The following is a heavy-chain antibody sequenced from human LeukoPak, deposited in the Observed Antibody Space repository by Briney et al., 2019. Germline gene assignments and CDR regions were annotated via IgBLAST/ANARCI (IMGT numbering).Heavy chain of an antibody. CDR3: ARDMSSGHYYGFDY. V-gene: IGHV1-2*02. Sequence: ASVKVSCKASGYTFTGYYMHWVRQAPGQGLEWMGWINPNSGGTNYAQKFQGRVTMTRDTSISTAYMELSRLRSDDTAVYCCARDMSSGHYYGFDYWGQGTLVTVSS. CDR2: INPNSGGT. J-gene: IGHJ4*02. D-gene: IGHD3-22*01. CDR1: GYTFTGYY.